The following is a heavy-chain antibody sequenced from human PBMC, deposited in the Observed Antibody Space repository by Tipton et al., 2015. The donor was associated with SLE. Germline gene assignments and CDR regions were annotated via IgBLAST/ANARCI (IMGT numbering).Heavy chain of an antibody. Sequence: SLRLSCAASGFTFDDYAMHWVRQAPGKGLEWVSGISWNSGSIGYADSVKGRFTISRDNAENSLYLQMNSLRAEDTALYYCAKDREGGFDYWGQETLVTVSS. J-gene: IGHJ4*02. CDR2: ISWNSGSI. CDR3: AKDREGGFDY. CDR1: GFTFDDYA. V-gene: IGHV3-9*01. D-gene: IGHD1-26*01.